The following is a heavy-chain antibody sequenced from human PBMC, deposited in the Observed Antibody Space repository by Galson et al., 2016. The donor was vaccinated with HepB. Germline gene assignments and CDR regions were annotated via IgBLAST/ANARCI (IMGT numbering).Heavy chain of an antibody. J-gene: IGHJ5*02. V-gene: IGHV3-30*04. CDR3: ARVMNSGYPFS. CDR1: GFSVTSYA. D-gene: IGHD3-22*01. Sequence: SLRLSCAASGFSVTSYALHWVRQAPGKGLEWVALISDDGSDGHYADSVKGRLTISRDNAKNSLYLQMNSLRAEDTAVYFCARVMNSGYPFSWGQGTLVTVS. CDR2: ISDDGSDG.